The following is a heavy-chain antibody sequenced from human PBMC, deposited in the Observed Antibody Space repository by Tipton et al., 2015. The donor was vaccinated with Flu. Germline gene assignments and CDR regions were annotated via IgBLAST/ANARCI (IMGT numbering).Heavy chain of an antibody. V-gene: IGHV3-7*01. CDR1: GFTFSSHW. CDR2: IKQDGSER. Sequence: SLRLSCEASGFTFSSHWMNWVRQAPGKGLEWVANIKQDGSERQYVDSVKGRFTVSRDNAKNSLYLQMNSLRVEDTAVYYCARGDQYYYYYFMDVWGEGTSVTVSS. J-gene: IGHJ6*03. CDR3: ARGDQYYYYYFMDV.